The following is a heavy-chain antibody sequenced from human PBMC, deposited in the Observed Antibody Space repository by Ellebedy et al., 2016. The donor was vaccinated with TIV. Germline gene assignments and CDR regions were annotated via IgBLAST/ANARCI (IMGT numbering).Heavy chain of an antibody. V-gene: IGHV4-31*03. CDR3: ARGAMGPMGVLGY. D-gene: IGHD5-18*01. Sequence: SETLSLTCTVSGGSISSGGYYWSWIRQHPGKGLEWIGYIYYSGSTYYNPSLKSRLTISVDTSKNQFSLKLTSVTAADTAVYYCARGAMGPMGVLGYWGQGTLVTVSS. CDR1: GGSISSGGYY. J-gene: IGHJ4*02. CDR2: IYYSGST.